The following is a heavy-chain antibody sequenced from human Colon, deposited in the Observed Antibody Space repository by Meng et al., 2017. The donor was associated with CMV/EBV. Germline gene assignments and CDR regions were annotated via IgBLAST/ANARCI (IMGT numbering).Heavy chain of an antibody. CDR3: AKVFQGYDWNPLDY. V-gene: IGHV3-23*01. J-gene: IGHJ4*02. D-gene: IGHD1-20*01. CDR1: GFTCSTYG. Sequence: VPLLECGRGLVQPGVSLRLSCLGSGFTCSTYGMSWLRQAPGKGLEWVSGISRSGAYTHYADSVKGRFTISRDNSKNTLSLQMNSLRAEDTAVYYCAKVFQGYDWNPLDYWGQGALVTVSS. CDR2: ISRSGAYT.